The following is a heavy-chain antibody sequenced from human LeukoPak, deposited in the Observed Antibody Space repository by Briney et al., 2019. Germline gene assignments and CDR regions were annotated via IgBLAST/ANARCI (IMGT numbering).Heavy chain of an antibody. V-gene: IGHV1-18*01. D-gene: IGHD3-3*01. CDR2: ISAYNGNT. Sequence: GASVKVSCKASGGTFSSYAISWVRQAPGQGLEWMGWISAYNGNTNYAQRLQGRVTMTTDTSTSTAYMELRSLRSDDTAVYYCALWSGYSLDYWGQGTLVTVSS. J-gene: IGHJ4*02. CDR1: GGTFSSYA. CDR3: ALWSGYSLDY.